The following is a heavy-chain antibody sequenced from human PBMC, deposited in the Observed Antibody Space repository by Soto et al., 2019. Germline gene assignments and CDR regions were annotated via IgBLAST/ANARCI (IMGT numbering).Heavy chain of an antibody. D-gene: IGHD3-10*01. CDR2: IIPIFGTA. CDR1: GGTFSSYA. Sequence: QVQLVQSGAEVKKPGSSAKVSCKASGGTFSSYAISWVRQAPGQGLEWMGGIIPIFGTANYAQKFQGRVTITADESTSTAYMELSSLRSEDTAVYYCARNELWFGDKAGYYGMDVWGQGTTVTVSS. V-gene: IGHV1-69*01. J-gene: IGHJ6*02. CDR3: ARNELWFGDKAGYYGMDV.